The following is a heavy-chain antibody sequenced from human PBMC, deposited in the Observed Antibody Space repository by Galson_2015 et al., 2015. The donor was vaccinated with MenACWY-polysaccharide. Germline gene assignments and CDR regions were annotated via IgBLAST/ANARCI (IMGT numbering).Heavy chain of an antibody. Sequence: SLRLSCAASGFTFSTYEMNWVRQAPGKGLEWVSYINTASVTRYADSAEGRFTISRDNAKNSLYLQMNSLRAEDTAIYYCARELQAVGGDASDMWGQGTMVTVSS. CDR3: ARELQAVGGDASDM. CDR1: GFTFSTYE. V-gene: IGHV3-48*03. D-gene: IGHD3-16*01. CDR2: INTASVT. J-gene: IGHJ3*02.